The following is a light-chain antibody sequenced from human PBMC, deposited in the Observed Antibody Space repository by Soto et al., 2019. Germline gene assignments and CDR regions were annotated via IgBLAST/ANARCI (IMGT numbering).Light chain of an antibody. V-gene: IGLV7-46*01. J-gene: IGLJ2*01. CDR1: TGAVTSGHY. CDR2: DTS. CDR3: LLSYSGGRYVV. Sequence: QAVVTQEPSLTVSPGGTVTLTCGSSTGAVTSGHYPYWFQQKPGQAPRTLIYDTSSRHSWTPARFSGSLLGGKAALTLSGAQPEDEAEYYCLLSYSGGRYVVFGGGTKLTV.